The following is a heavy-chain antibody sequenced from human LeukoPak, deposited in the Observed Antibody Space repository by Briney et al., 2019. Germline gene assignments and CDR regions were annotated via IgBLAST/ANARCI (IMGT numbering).Heavy chain of an antibody. CDR2: IRYDGSNK. D-gene: IGHD5-12*01. Sequence: QPGGSLRLSCAASGFTFSSYGMHWVRQAPGKGLEWVAFIRYDGSNKYYADSVKGRFTISRDNSKNTLYLQMNSLRAEDTAVYYCAKSKFATSGYDGSLDYWGQGTLVTASS. CDR3: AKSKFATSGYDGSLDY. V-gene: IGHV3-30*02. J-gene: IGHJ4*02. CDR1: GFTFSSYG.